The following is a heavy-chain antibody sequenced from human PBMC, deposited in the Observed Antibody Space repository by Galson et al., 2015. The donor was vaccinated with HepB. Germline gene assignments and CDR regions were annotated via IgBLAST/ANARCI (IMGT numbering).Heavy chain of an antibody. CDR2: INPNSGGT. J-gene: IGHJ4*02. Sequence: SVKVSCKASGGTFSSYAISWVRQAPGQGLEWMGWINPNSGGTNYAQKFQGRVTMTRDTSISTTNMELSRLRSDDTAVYYCARETYSGYDYDFDYWGPGTLVTVSS. V-gene: IGHV1-2*02. D-gene: IGHD5-12*01. CDR1: GGTFSSYA. CDR3: ARETYSGYDYDFDY.